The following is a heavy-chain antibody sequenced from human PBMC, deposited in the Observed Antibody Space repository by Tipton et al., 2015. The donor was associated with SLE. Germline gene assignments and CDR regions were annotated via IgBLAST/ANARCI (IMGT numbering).Heavy chain of an antibody. CDR1: GFTFNNYW. J-gene: IGHJ4*02. D-gene: IGHD2-15*01. CDR2: IRQDGGQK. V-gene: IGHV3-7*01. Sequence: SLRLSCAASGFTFNNYWMTWVRQAPGKGLEWVANIRQDGGQKYYVDSVKGRFTMSRDNAKNTVHLHMNSLRVEDTAVYYCARGGDIGYCSGDSCYYRDYFDSWGQGTLVTVSS. CDR3: ARGGDIGYCSGDSCYYRDYFDS.